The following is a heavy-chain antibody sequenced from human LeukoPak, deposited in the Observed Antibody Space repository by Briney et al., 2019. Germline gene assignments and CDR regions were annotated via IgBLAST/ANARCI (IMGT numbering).Heavy chain of an antibody. J-gene: IGHJ4*02. CDR2: ISSSSSYI. CDR1: GFTFSGYS. D-gene: IGHD2-2*02. V-gene: IGHV3-21*01. CDR3: ARGPGGYCSSTSCYTVY. Sequence: PGGSLRLSCAASGFTFSGYSMNWVRQAPGKGLEWVSSISSSSSYIYYADSVKGRFTISRDNAKNSLYLQMNSLRAEDTAVYYCARGPGGYCSSTSCYTVYWGQGTLVTVSS.